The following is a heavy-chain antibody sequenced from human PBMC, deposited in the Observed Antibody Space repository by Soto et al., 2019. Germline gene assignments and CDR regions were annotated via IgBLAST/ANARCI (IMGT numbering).Heavy chain of an antibody. CDR1: GGSFTGYY. Sequence: SETLSTTGAVYGGSFTGYYCSWILQPPGKGLEWIGEINHSVSTNYKPSLTSRVNISVDTSKNQFSLKLSSVTAAETAVYYCERGGYSSPWYYFDYWGEGILVTVSS. CDR2: INHSVST. D-gene: IGHD6-13*01. J-gene: IGHJ4*02. V-gene: IGHV4-34*01. CDR3: ERGGYSSPWYYFDY.